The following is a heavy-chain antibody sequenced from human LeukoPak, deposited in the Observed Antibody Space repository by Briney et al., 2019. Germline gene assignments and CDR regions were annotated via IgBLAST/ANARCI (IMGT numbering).Heavy chain of an antibody. V-gene: IGHV3-30*04. CDR1: GFSFSSYS. Sequence: GGSLRLSCAASGFSFSSYSMLWVRQAPGKGLEWVAELLYDGSHEFYADVVKGRFTISRDNSKNTLYLQINSLRAEDTAVYYCAKEGRWLDSWGQGTLVTVS. J-gene: IGHJ4*02. CDR2: LLYDGSHE. D-gene: IGHD4-23*01. CDR3: AKEGRWLDS.